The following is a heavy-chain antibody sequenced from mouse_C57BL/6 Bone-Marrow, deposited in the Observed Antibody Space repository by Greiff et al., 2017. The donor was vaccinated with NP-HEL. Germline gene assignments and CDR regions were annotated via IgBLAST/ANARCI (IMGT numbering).Heavy chain of an antibody. CDR2: IDPSDSYT. CDR3: ARRFYYYAMDY. CDR1: GYTFTSYW. V-gene: IGHV1-50*01. J-gene: IGHJ4*01. Sequence: QVQLQQPGAELVKPGASVKLSCKASGYTFTSYWMQWVKQRPGQGLEWIGEIDPSDSYTNYNQKFKGKATLTVDTSSSTAYMQLSSLTSEDSAVYYCARRFYYYAMDYWGQETSVTVSS.